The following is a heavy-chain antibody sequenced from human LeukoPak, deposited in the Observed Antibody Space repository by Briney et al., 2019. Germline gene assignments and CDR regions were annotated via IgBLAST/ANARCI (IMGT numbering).Heavy chain of an antibody. Sequence: SETLSPTCTVSGGSISGYYWSWIRQPPGKELEWIGYIYYSENTNYNPSLKSRVTISLDASKNPFSLKPNSVTTADTAVYFCTRRVAVTGTPKAYFDYWGQGILVTVSS. D-gene: IGHD6-19*01. CDR3: TRRVAVTGTPKAYFDY. V-gene: IGHV4-59*08. CDR1: GGSISGYY. J-gene: IGHJ4*02. CDR2: IYYSENT.